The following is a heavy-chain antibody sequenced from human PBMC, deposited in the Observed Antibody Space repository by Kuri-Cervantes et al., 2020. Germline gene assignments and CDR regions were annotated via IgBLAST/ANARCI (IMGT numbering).Heavy chain of an antibody. J-gene: IGHJ6*03. CDR1: GYTFTNYW. CDR2: VYPGESHT. D-gene: IGHD2-2*01. V-gene: IGHV5-51*01. Sequence: GESLKISCQASGYTFTNYWIGWVRQMPGKGLEWMGMVYPGESHTRYSPSFQGQITISADKSISTAYLQWNSLKASDTAMYYCARRGCSATSCYAGYFYYMDVWGKGTSVTVSS. CDR3: ARRGCSATSCYAGYFYYMDV.